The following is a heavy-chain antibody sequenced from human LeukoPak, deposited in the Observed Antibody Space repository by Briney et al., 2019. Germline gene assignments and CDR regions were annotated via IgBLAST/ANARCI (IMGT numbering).Heavy chain of an antibody. J-gene: IGHJ4*02. CDR3: TRDPRHKYGDFDN. CDR1: AYNFTTYG. V-gene: IGHV1-18*01. Sequence: GASVSVSRKCSAYNFTTYGISWVRQAPGQGLEWMGWIAPYNDNANTAQKFQGRLSLTAATYTSTASMDLRSLRSDDTAVYYCTRDPRHKYGDFDNWGQGTLVTVSS. CDR2: IAPYNDNA. D-gene: IGHD2/OR15-2a*01.